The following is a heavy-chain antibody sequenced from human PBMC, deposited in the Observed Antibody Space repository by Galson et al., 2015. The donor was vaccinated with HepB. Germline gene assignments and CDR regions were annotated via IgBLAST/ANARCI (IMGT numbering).Heavy chain of an antibody. D-gene: IGHD3-10*01. CDR2: ISAYNGNT. V-gene: IGHV1-18*01. Sequence: SVTVSCKASGYTFTSYGISWVRQAPGQGLEWMGWISAYNGNTNYAQKLQGRVTMTTDTSTSTAYMELRSLRSDDTAVYYCARDSSPHGSGSYPFDYWGQGTLATVSS. J-gene: IGHJ4*02. CDR3: ARDSSPHGSGSYPFDY. CDR1: GYTFTSYG.